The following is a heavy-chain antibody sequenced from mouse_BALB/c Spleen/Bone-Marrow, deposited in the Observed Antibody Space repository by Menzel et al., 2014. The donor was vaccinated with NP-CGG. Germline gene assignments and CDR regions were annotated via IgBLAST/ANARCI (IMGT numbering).Heavy chain of an antibody. D-gene: IGHD2-4*01. J-gene: IGHJ2*01. V-gene: IGHV5-6*02. CDR2: ISSGGTYT. CDR1: GFTFSNYG. Sequence: EVNVVESGGDLVKPGGSLKLSCAAPGFTFSNYGMSWVRQIPDKRLEWVATISSGGTYTFYPDSVKGRFTISRDNTKNTLTLQMTSLKSEDTAMYYCARRRDYDYFDYWGQGTTLTVSS. CDR3: ARRRDYDYFDY.